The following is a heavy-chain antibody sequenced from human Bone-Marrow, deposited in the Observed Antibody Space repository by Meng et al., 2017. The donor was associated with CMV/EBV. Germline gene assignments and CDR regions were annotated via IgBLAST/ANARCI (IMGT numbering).Heavy chain of an antibody. Sequence: GSLRLSCAASGFTFSSYWMSWVRQVPGKGLEWIGYIFYTGKTNYNPSLKSRATISVDTSKNQFSLKLSSVTAADTAVYYCARDLEVGDTAMVFDYWGQGKLVTVSS. CDR1: GFTFSSYW. CDR2: IFYTGKT. CDR3: ARDLEVGDTAMVFDY. D-gene: IGHD5-18*01. V-gene: IGHV4-59*01. J-gene: IGHJ4*02.